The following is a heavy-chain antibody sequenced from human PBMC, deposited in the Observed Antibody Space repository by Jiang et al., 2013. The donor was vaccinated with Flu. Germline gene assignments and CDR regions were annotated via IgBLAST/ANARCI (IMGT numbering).Heavy chain of an antibody. Sequence: VLLKPSETLSLTCAVYGGSFSGYYWSWIRQPPGKGLEWIGEINHSGSTNYNPSLKSRVTISVDTSKNQFPLKLSSVTAADTAVYYCARKGLKRAIRAFDIWGQGTMVTVSS. CDR3: ARKGLKRAIRAFDI. CDR1: GGSFSGYY. D-gene: IGHD2-21*01. J-gene: IGHJ3*02. V-gene: IGHV4-34*01. CDR2: INHSGST.